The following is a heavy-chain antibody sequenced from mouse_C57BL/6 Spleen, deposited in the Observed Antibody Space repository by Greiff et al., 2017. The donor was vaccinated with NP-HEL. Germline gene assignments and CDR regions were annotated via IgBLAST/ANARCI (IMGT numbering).Heavy chain of an antibody. V-gene: IGHV1-59*01. CDR1: GYTFTSYW. CDR3: ARYYGSSYEDY. CDR2: IDPSDSYT. Sequence: QVQLKQPGAELVRPGTSVKLSCKASGYTFTSYWMHWVKQRPGQGLEWIGVIDPSDSYTNYNQKFKGKATLTVDTSSSTAYMQLSSLTSEDSAVYYCARYYGSSYEDYWGQGTTLTVSS. D-gene: IGHD1-1*01. J-gene: IGHJ2*01.